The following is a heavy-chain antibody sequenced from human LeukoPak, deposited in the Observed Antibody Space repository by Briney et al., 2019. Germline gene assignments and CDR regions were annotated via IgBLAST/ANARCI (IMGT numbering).Heavy chain of an antibody. CDR1: GFTFISYG. Sequence: GGTLRLSCAASGFTFISYGMSSVRPAPGKGLEWVSPISGSGGGTYYADSVKGRFTISRDKANNTLYLQMNSLRTEDTAVYYCTSRTEDGDCWGQGTLVTV. V-gene: IGHV3-23*01. J-gene: IGHJ4*02. CDR3: TSRTEDGDC. CDR2: ISGSGGGT. D-gene: IGHD7-27*01.